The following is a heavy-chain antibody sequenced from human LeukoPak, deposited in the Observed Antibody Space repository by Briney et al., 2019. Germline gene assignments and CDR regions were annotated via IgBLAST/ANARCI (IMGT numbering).Heavy chain of an antibody. Sequence: ASVKVSCKASGYTFTSYYMHWVRQAPGKGLEWMGGFDPEDGETIYAQKFQGRVTMTEDTSTDTAYMELSSLRSEDTAVYYCATENWNYAHYYFDYWGQGTLVTVSS. CDR1: GYTFTSYY. CDR2: FDPEDGET. D-gene: IGHD1-7*01. J-gene: IGHJ4*02. CDR3: ATENWNYAHYYFDY. V-gene: IGHV1-24*01.